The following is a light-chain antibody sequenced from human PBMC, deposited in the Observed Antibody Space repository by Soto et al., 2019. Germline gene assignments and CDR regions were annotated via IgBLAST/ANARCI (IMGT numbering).Light chain of an antibody. V-gene: IGKV1-6*01. CDR1: QGIRND. CDR2: AAT. CDR3: LQDYNYPLT. Sequence: AIQMTQSPSSLSASVGDRVTITCRASQGIRNDLGWYQQKPGKAPKLLIYAATTLQSGVPSRFSGSGSGTDFTLTISSLQPEDFSTYYCLQDYNYPLTFGGGTKVEIK. J-gene: IGKJ4*01.